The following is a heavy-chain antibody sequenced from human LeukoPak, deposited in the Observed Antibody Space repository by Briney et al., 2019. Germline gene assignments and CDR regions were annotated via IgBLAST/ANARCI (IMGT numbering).Heavy chain of an antibody. CDR1: GGSFSGYY. D-gene: IGHD6-13*01. CDR2: INHGGST. J-gene: IGHJ6*02. V-gene: IGHV4-34*01. Sequence: SETLSLTCAVYGGSFSGYYWSWIRQPPGKGLEWIGEINHGGSTNYNPSLKSRVTISVDTSKNQFSLKLSSVTAADTAVYYCARKGIAAAGRHYYYGMDVWGQGTTVTVSS. CDR3: ARKGIAAAGRHYYYGMDV.